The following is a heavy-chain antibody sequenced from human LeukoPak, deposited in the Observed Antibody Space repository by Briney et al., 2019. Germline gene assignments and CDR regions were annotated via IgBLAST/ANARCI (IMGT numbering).Heavy chain of an antibody. D-gene: IGHD2-21*02. CDR1: GFRFTNYG. J-gene: IGHJ5*02. CDR3: ANSDCASDQLSDP. CDR2: IRCDGSDE. Sequence: GGSLRLSCAASGFRFTNYGMHWVRQAPGKGLEWVAFIRCDGSDERYGDPVKGRFSISRDNSKNTLYLQMNSLRPDDTAVYYCANSDCASDQLSDPWGQGTLVAVSS. V-gene: IGHV3-30*02.